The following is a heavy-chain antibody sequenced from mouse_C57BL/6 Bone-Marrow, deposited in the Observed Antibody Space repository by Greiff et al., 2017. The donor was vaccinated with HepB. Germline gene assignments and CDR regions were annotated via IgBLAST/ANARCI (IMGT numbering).Heavy chain of an antibody. J-gene: IGHJ4*01. CDR1: GYTFTSYW. CDR2: IYPGSGST. CDR3: ARGPYDYDAMDY. D-gene: IGHD2-10*02. V-gene: IGHV1-55*01. Sequence: VQLQQSGAELVKPGASVKMSCKASGYTFTSYWITWVKQRPGQGLEWIGDIYPGSGSTNYNEKFKSKATLTVDTSSSTAYMQLSSLTSEDSAVYYCARGPYDYDAMDYWGQGTSVTVSS.